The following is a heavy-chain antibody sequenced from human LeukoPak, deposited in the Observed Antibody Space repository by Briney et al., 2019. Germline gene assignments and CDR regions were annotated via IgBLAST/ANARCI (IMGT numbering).Heavy chain of an antibody. CDR1: GGSFSGYY. D-gene: IGHD3-10*01. V-gene: IGHV4-34*01. CDR3: ARGRVVRGVMAY. CDR2: INHSGST. J-gene: IGHJ4*02. Sequence: SETLSLTCAVYGGSFSGYYWSWIRQPPGKGLEWIGEINHSGSTNYNPSPKSRVTISVDTSKNQFSLKLSSVTAADTAVYYCARGRVVRGVMAYWGQGTLVTVSS.